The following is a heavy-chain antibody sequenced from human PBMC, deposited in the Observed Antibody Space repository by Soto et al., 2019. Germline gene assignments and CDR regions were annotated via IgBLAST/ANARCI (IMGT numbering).Heavy chain of an antibody. CDR1: GGSFSGYY. J-gene: IGHJ6*02. D-gene: IGHD4-17*01. CDR3: ERRGTTSGSHYYVMDV. CDR2: INHSGST. V-gene: IGHV4-34*01. Sequence: SETLSLTCAVYGGSFSGYYWSWIRQPPGKGLEWIGEINHSGSTNYNPSLKSRVTISVDTSKNQFSLKLSSVTAADTAVYYCERRGTTSGSHYYVMDVWGQGTTVTVSS.